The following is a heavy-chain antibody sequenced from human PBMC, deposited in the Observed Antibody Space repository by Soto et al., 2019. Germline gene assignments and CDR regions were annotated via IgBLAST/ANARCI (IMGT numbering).Heavy chain of an antibody. CDR3: ARHNYGSGSTYFDY. Sequence: PSETLSLTCAVYGGSFSSYYWSWIRQPPGKGLEWIGYIYYSGSTNYNPSLKSRVTISVDTSKNQFSLKLNSMTAADTAVYYCARHNYGSGSTYFDYWGQGTLVTVSS. CDR1: GGSFSSYY. V-gene: IGHV4-59*08. D-gene: IGHD3-10*01. CDR2: IYYSGST. J-gene: IGHJ4*02.